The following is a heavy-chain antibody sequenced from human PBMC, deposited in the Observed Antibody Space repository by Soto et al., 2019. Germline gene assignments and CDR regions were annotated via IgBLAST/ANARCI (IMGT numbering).Heavy chain of an antibody. Sequence: QVQLVQSGAEVKEPGSSVKVSCKASGGGNLRDYRTTWVLRAPGQGLEWMGGIIPKLGSAHYAQKFQGRVTITADESTTSVYMELRRLRSDDTAVYNGARGGEGYNFGAVYWGQGTPVTVSS. CDR1: GGGNLRDYR. CDR2: IIPKLGSA. V-gene: IGHV1-69*01. J-gene: IGHJ4*02. CDR3: ARGGEGYNFGAVY. D-gene: IGHD5-12*01.